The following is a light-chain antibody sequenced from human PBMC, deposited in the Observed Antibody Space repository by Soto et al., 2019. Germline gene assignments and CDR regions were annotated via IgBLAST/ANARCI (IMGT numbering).Light chain of an antibody. J-gene: IGKJ1*01. CDR1: QSVTSNY. CDR2: GAS. CDR3: QQYGSSPPWT. Sequence: EIVLTQSPGTLSLSPGERATLSCRASQSVTSNYLAWYQHKPGQAPSLLLYGASSRATGIPDRFSGSGSGTHFTLTISIQEPEDFAVYYCQQYGSSPPWTFGQGTKVEIK. V-gene: IGKV3-20*01.